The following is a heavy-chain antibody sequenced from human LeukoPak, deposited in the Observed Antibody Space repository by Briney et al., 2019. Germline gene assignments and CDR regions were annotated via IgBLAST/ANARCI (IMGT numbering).Heavy chain of an antibody. CDR1: GFTFSSYA. CDR2: ISFDGSNK. D-gene: IGHD4-17*01. V-gene: IGHV3-30-3*01. J-gene: IGHJ3*02. Sequence: GGSLRLSCAASGFTFSSYAMHWVRQAPGKGLEWVAVISFDGSNKFYADSMKGRFTISRDNSKNALYLQMNSLRAEDTAVYYCARDFCDYGSCDAFDIWGQGTMVTVSS. CDR3: ARDFCDYGSCDAFDI.